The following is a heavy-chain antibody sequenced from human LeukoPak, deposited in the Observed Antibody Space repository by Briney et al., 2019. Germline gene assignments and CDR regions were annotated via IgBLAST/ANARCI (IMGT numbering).Heavy chain of an antibody. CDR3: ASSTQISKYADY. CDR2: IYSGGNT. J-gene: IGHJ4*02. D-gene: IGHD2-2*01. Sequence: PGGSLRLSCAASGLTVSSNYMSWVRQAPGKGLEWISVIYSGGNTYYADSVKGRFTISRDNSKNTLYLQMNSLRAEDTAVYYCASSTQISKYADYWGQGALVTVSS. V-gene: IGHV3-53*01. CDR1: GLTVSSNY.